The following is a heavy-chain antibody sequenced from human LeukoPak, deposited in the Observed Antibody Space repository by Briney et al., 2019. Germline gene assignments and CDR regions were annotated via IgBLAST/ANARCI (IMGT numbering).Heavy chain of an antibody. CDR1: GFTFSSYS. D-gene: IGHD3-22*01. CDR3: ARGVTMIVVAPDAFDI. CDR2: ITSYSSYI. J-gene: IGHJ3*02. Sequence: GGSLTLSCAASGFTFSSYSMNWVRQAPGKGLEWVSSITSYSSYIYYADSVKGRFTISRDNAKNSLYLQMNSLRAEDTAVYYCARGVTMIVVAPDAFDIWGQGTMVTVSS. V-gene: IGHV3-21*01.